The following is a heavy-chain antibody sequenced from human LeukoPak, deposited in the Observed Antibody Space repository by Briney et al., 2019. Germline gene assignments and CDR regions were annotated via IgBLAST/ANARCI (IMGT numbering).Heavy chain of an antibody. D-gene: IGHD1-14*01. Sequence: GSLRLSCAASGFTFSSYSMNWVRQAPGKGLEWVSAISGSGGTTYYADSVKGRFTISRDNSKNTLYLQMNSLRAADTALYYCAKPAKTDYADYWGQGTLVTVSS. CDR1: GFTFSSYS. V-gene: IGHV3-23*01. CDR3: AKPAKTDYADY. CDR2: ISGSGGTT. J-gene: IGHJ4*02.